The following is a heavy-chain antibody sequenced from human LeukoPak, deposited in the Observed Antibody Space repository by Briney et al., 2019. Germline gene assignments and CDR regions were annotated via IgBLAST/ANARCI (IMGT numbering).Heavy chain of an antibody. CDR2: IYHGDYDT. Sequence: AASLMICSRSGGYIFSSCWIGGGRQMPQKGLEWRWIIYHGDYDTKYSPSFQGQVTISADKSISPAYLQWSSLKPSGRAMYYCARIAVAGTGYFVYWGQGTLVTVS. CDR1: GYIFSSCW. D-gene: IGHD6-19*01. J-gene: IGHJ4*02. CDR3: ARIAVAGTGYFVY. V-gene: IGHV5-51*01.